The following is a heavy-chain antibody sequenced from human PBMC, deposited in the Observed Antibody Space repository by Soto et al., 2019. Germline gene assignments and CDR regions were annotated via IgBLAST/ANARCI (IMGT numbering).Heavy chain of an antibody. J-gene: IGHJ5*02. CDR3: ARVKNARRLYVHNWFGT. Sequence: QVQLVQSGAEVKKPGASVKVYCKAYGYTFTSYGISWVRQAPGQGLEWMGWISAYNGNTNYAQKLQGRVTMTTDTSTSTDYMELRILRSDDTAVYYCARVKNARRLYVHNWFGTWGQGTLVTVSS. CDR2: ISAYNGNT. V-gene: IGHV1-18*01. D-gene: IGHD2-8*01. CDR1: GYTFTSYG.